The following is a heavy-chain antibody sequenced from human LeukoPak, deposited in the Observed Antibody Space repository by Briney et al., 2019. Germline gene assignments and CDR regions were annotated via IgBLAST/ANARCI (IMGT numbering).Heavy chain of an antibody. J-gene: IGHJ4*02. CDR1: GFTFSSYG. CDR3: AKARSYCSGDSCYYYFDY. V-gene: IGHV3-30*18. Sequence: GRSLRLSCAASGFTFSSYGMHWVRQAPGKGLEWVAVISYDGSNKYYADSVKGRFTISRDNSKNTLYLQMNSLRAEDTAVYYCAKARSYCSGDSCYYYFDYWGQGTLVTVSS. D-gene: IGHD2-15*01. CDR2: ISYDGSNK.